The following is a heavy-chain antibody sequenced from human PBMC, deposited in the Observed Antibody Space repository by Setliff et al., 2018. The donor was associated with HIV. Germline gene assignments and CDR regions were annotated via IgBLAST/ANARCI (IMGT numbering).Heavy chain of an antibody. J-gene: IGHJ6*03. CDR3: ARTVRREFRTNVGDHYYFYMDV. D-gene: IGHD3-3*01. CDR2: ISYTGKS. Sequence: PSETLSLTCAVYGGSFSGYYWSWIRQPPGKGLEWIGSISYTGKSYYNPALKRRVTVSVDTSKNQFSLKLSSMTAADTAVYYCARTVRREFRTNVGDHYYFYMDVWGKGTTVTVSS. V-gene: IGHV4-34*01. CDR1: GGSFSGYY.